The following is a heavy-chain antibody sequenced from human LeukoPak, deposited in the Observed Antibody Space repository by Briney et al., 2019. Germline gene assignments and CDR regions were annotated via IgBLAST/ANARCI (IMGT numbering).Heavy chain of an antibody. J-gene: IGHJ4*02. D-gene: IGHD6-13*01. CDR3: ARGAGYSSSCLDY. Sequence: GGSLRLSCAASGFTFSSYAMHWVRQAPGKGLEWVAVISYDGSNKYYADSVKGRFTISRDNSKNTLYLQMNSLRAEDTAVYYCARGAGYSSSCLDYWGQGTLVTVSS. V-gene: IGHV3-30-3*01. CDR1: GFTFSSYA. CDR2: ISYDGSNK.